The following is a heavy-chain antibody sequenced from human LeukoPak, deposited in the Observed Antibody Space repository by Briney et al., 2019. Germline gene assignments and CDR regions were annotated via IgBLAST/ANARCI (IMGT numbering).Heavy chain of an antibody. J-gene: IGHJ3*02. CDR2: IYSGGST. CDR3: AKVDGSGSYYLDAFDI. CDR1: GFTVSSNY. Sequence: GGSLRLSCAASGFTVSSNYMSWVRQAPGKGLEWVSVIYSGGSTYYADSVKGRFTISRDNSKNTLYLQMNSLRAEDTAVYYCAKVDGSGSYYLDAFDIWGQGTMVTVSS. V-gene: IGHV3-53*01. D-gene: IGHD3-10*01.